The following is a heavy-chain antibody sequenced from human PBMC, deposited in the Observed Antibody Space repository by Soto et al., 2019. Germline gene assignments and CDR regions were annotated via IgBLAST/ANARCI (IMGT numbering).Heavy chain of an antibody. CDR3: ARSQGSSTSLEIYYYYYYGMDV. J-gene: IGHJ6*02. Sequence: QVQLVQSGAEVKKPGSSVKVSCKASGGTFSSYAISWVRQAPGQGLEWMGGIIPIVGSANYAQKFQGRVTITADESTSTAYMELSSLISEDTAVYYCARSQGSSTSLEIYYYYYYGMDVWGQGTTVTVSS. CDR2: IIPIVGSA. D-gene: IGHD2-2*01. V-gene: IGHV1-69*01. CDR1: GGTFSSYA.